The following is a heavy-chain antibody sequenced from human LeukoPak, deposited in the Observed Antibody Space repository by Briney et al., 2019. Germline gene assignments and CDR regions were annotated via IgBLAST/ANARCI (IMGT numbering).Heavy chain of an antibody. CDR1: GFTVSSNY. CDR3: ARSGGLGSLSSDY. Sequence: GGSLRLSCAASGFTVSSNYVSWVRQAPGKGLEWVSIIYGDDSTFFADSVKGRFTISRDNSKNTLYLQLNSLRVEDTAVYYCARSGGLGSLSSDYWGQGTLVTVSS. CDR2: IYGDDST. V-gene: IGHV3-66*01. J-gene: IGHJ4*02. D-gene: IGHD1-26*01.